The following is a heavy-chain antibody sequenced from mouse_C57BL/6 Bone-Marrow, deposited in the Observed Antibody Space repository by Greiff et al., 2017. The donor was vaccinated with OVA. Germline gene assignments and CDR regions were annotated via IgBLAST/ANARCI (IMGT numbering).Heavy chain of an antibody. CDR1: GYTFTSYG. V-gene: IGHV1-81*01. J-gene: IGHJ4*01. CDR2: IYPRSGNT. Sequence: QVQLQQSGAELARPGASVKLSCKASGYTFTSYGISWVKQRTGQGLEWIGEIYPRSGNTYYNEKFKGKATLTADKSSITAYMELRSLTSEDSAVYFCAFITTVVASYYYAMDYWGQGTSVTVSS. D-gene: IGHD1-1*01. CDR3: AFITTVVASYYYAMDY.